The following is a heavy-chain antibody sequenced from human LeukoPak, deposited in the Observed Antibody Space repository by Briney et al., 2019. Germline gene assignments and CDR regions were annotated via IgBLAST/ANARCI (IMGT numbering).Heavy chain of an antibody. CDR3: ARGMRGALDY. CDR2: ISSSSSTI. J-gene: IGHJ4*02. D-gene: IGHD1-26*01. Sequence: PGGSLRLSCSPSLFTSSSYEMNWVRQAPGKGLEWVSYISSSSSTIYYADSVKGRFTISRDNAKNSLYLQMSSLRDEGTAVYYCARGMRGALDYWGQGTLVTVSS. CDR1: LFTSSSYE. V-gene: IGHV3-48*02.